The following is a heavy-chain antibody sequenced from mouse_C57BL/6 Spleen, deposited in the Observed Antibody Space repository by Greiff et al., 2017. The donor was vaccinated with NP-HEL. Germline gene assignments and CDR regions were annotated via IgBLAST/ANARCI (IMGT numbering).Heavy chain of an antibody. V-gene: IGHV1-69*01. D-gene: IGHD1-1*02. CDR2: IDPSDSYT. J-gene: IGHJ2*01. Sequence: QVQLQQPGAELVMPGASVKLSCKASGYTFTSYWMHWVKQRPGQGLEWIGEIDPSDSYTNYNQKFKGKSTLTVDKSSSTAYMQLSSLTSEDSAVYYCARRDYRTPPYFDYWGQGTTLTVSS. CDR3: ARRDYRTPPYFDY. CDR1: GYTFTSYW.